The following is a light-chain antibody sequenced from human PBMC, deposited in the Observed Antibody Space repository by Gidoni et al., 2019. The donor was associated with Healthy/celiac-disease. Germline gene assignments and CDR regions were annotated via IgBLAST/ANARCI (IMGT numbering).Light chain of an antibody. CDR2: GAS. CDR3: KQYNNWPPIT. CDR1: QSVSSN. Sequence: EIVMTQSPATLSVSPGERATLSCRASQSVSSNLAWYQQKPGQAPRLLIYGASTRATGIPARLSGSGSGTEFTLTISSLQYEDFAVYYCKQYNNWPPITFGKGTRLEIK. V-gene: IGKV3-15*01. J-gene: IGKJ5*01.